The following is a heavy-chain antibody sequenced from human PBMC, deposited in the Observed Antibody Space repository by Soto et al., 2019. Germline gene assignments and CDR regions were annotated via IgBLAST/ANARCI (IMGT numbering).Heavy chain of an antibody. J-gene: IGHJ6*03. Sequence: SETLSLTCTVSGGSISSYYWSWIQQPPGKGLEWIGYIYYSGSTNYNPSLKSRVTISVDTSKNQFSLKLSSVTAADTAVYYCAGSYYDFWSQVRYYYYYMDVWGKGTTVTVSS. D-gene: IGHD3-3*01. CDR1: GGSISSYY. CDR2: IYYSGST. V-gene: IGHV4-59*08. CDR3: AGSYYDFWSQVRYYYYYMDV.